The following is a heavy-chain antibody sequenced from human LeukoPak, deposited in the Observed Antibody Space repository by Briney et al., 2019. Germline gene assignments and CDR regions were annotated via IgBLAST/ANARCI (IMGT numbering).Heavy chain of an antibody. Sequence: GGSLRLSCAASGFTFSSYSMNWVRQAPGKGLEWVSSISSSSSYIYYADSLKGRFTISRDNAKNSLYLQMNSLRAEDTAVYYCARAPGESGSQTRNFDYWGQGTLVTVSP. CDR2: ISSSSSYI. D-gene: IGHD1-26*01. CDR1: GFTFSSYS. CDR3: ARAPGESGSQTRNFDY. J-gene: IGHJ4*02. V-gene: IGHV3-21*01.